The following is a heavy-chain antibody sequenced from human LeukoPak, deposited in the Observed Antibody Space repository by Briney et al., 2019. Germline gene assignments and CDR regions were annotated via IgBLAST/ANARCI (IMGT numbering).Heavy chain of an antibody. CDR3: MRHEEEDGYNAKPFDF. D-gene: IGHD5-24*01. CDR1: GGSIRNSNHY. CDR2: IYYSGKT. Sequence: KSSETLSLTCTVSGGSIRNSNHYWGWVRQPPGKGLEWLGTIYYSGKTYYSPSLKSRVTISVDTSKNQFSLRLSSVTAADTAVYFCMRHEEEDGYNAKPFDFWGQGTLVTVSS. J-gene: IGHJ4*02. V-gene: IGHV4-39*01.